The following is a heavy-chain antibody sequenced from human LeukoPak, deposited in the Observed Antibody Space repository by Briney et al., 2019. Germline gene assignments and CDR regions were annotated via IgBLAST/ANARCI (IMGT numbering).Heavy chain of an antibody. CDR2: IYYSGST. Sequence: SSETLSLTCTVSGGSISSSSYYWGWIRQPPGKGLEWIGSIYYSGSTYYNPSLKSRVTISVDTSKNQFSLKLSSVTAADTAVYYCARDPYYYDSSGFSPYYFDYWGQGTLVIVSS. D-gene: IGHD3-22*01. J-gene: IGHJ4*02. CDR1: GGSISSSSYY. V-gene: IGHV4-39*07. CDR3: ARDPYYYDSSGFSPYYFDY.